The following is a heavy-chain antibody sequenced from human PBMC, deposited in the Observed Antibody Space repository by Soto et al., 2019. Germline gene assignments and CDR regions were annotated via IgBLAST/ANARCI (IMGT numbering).Heavy chain of an antibody. J-gene: IGHJ5*02. CDR1: GYTFTSYA. CDR2: INAGNGNT. CDR3: ARVKRNCSGGSCSNWFDP. Sequence: GASVKVSCKASGYTFTSYAMHWVRQAPGQRLEWMGWINAGNGNTKYSQKFQGRVTITRDTSASTAYMELSSLRSEDTAVYYCARVKRNCSGGSCSNWFDPWGQGTLVTVSS. D-gene: IGHD2-15*01. V-gene: IGHV1-3*01.